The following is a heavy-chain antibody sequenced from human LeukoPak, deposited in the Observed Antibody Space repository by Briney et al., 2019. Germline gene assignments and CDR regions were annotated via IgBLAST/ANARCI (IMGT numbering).Heavy chain of an antibody. Sequence: PGGSLRLSCEASGFTLNKYWMHWVRQAPGKGLVWVSRITGDGSDIAYADSVKGRFTVSRDDAKSILFLQMTSLRVEDTAIYYCARDAYTTTSNWLDPWGQGTLVTVSS. J-gene: IGHJ5*02. D-gene: IGHD4-17*01. V-gene: IGHV3-74*01. CDR2: ITGDGSDI. CDR3: ARDAYTTTSNWLDP. CDR1: GFTLNKYW.